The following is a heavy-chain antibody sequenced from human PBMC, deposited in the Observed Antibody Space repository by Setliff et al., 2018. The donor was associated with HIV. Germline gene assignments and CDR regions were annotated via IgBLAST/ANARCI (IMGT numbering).Heavy chain of an antibody. J-gene: IGHJ4*02. V-gene: IGHV3-23*01. Sequence: RLSCEACGFTLRSYAMYWVRQAPGKGLEWVAGISGAGATTYYADSVKGRFTISRDNSKDTLYLQMNSLRAEDTAVYYCAKDGYSDYLNSYFDYWGQGTLVTVSS. CDR3: AKDGYSDYLNSYFDY. D-gene: IGHD4-17*01. CDR2: ISGAGATT. CDR1: GFTLRSYA.